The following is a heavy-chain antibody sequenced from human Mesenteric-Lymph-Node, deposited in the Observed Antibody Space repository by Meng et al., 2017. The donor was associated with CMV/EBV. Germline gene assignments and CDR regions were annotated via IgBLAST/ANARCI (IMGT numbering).Heavy chain of an antibody. V-gene: IGHV4-59*01. CDR3: ARVSIRWDYYYGMDV. CDR2: IYYSGYT. J-gene: IGHJ6*02. Sequence: SETLSLTCTVSGGSMSGYYWSWVRQPPGKGLEWIGNIYYSGYTNFNPSLKSRVTISVDTSKNQFSLKLSSVTAADTAVYYCARVSIRWDYYYGMDVWGQGTTVTVSS. CDR1: GGSMSGYY. D-gene: IGHD4-23*01.